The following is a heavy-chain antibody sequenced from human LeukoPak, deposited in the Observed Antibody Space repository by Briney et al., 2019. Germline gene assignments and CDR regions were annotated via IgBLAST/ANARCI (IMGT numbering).Heavy chain of an antibody. CDR3: AADYGDYAYNWFDP. D-gene: IGHD4-17*01. CDR1: GFTFTSSA. CDR2: IVVGSGNT. V-gene: IGHV1-58*01. Sequence: TSVKVSCKASGFTFTSSAVQWVRQARGQRLEWIGWIVVGSGNTNYAQKFQERVTITRDMPTSTAYMELSSLRSEDPAVYYCAADYGDYAYNWFDPWGQGTLVTVSS. J-gene: IGHJ5*02.